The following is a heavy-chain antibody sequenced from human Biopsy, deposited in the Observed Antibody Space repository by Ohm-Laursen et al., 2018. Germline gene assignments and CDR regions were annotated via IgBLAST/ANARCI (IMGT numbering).Heavy chain of an antibody. J-gene: IGHJ6*02. CDR2: IYGSGST. CDR1: GDSISSDY. Sequence: PETLSLTCTVSGDSISSDYWTWIRRPAGKGLEWIGRIYGSGSTNYNPSLRGRVTLSGDTSKNQVSLRLRSATAADTAVYYCAREGLDWDNRRYKGLDVWGQGATVIVSS. V-gene: IGHV4-4*07. CDR3: AREGLDWDNRRYKGLDV. D-gene: IGHD1/OR15-1a*01.